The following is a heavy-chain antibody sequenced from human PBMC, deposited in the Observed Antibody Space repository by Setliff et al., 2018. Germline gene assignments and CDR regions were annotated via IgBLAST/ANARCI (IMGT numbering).Heavy chain of an antibody. Sequence: GASVKVSCKASGYTFISYAMHWVRQAPGQRLEWMGWINAGNGNTKYSQKFQGRVTITRDTSASTAYMELSSLRSEDTAVYYCARDPRQNDNFWSGYYYYYYYGMDVWGQGTTVTVSS. D-gene: IGHD3-3*01. CDR2: INAGNGNT. V-gene: IGHV1-3*01. CDR3: ARDPRQNDNFWSGYYYYYYYGMDV. CDR1: GYTFISYA. J-gene: IGHJ6*02.